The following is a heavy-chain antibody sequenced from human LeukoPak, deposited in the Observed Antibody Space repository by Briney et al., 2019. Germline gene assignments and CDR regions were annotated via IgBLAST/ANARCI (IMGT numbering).Heavy chain of an antibody. Sequence: GGSLRLSCAASGFTFSSYAMSWVRQAPGKGLEWVSAVSGSGGSTYYTDSVKGRFTIPRDNSKNTLYLQMNSLRAEDTAVYYCAKDLDYYGSGSYLDYWGQGTLVTVSS. CDR3: AKDLDYYGSGSYLDY. J-gene: IGHJ4*02. V-gene: IGHV3-23*01. D-gene: IGHD3-10*01. CDR2: VSGSGGST. CDR1: GFTFSSYA.